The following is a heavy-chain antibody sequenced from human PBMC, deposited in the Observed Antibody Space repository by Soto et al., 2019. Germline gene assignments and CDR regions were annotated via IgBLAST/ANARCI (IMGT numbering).Heavy chain of an antibody. D-gene: IGHD2-21*02. Sequence: SETLSLTCAVYGGSLSGSYWSWIRQPPGKGLEWIGEINHSGSTNYNPSLKSRVTISVDTSKNQFSLKLSSVTVADTAVFYCARGRGGDSYGMDVWGQGTTVTVSS. J-gene: IGHJ6*02. CDR2: INHSGST. CDR1: GGSLSGSY. CDR3: ARGRGGDSYGMDV. V-gene: IGHV4-34*01.